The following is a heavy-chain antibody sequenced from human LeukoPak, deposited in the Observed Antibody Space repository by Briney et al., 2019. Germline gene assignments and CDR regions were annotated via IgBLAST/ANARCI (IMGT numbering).Heavy chain of an antibody. Sequence: GSLRLSCAASGNYWMHWVRQAPGKGLVWVSHINSDGSRTSYADSVKGRFTISKDNAKNTVYLQMNSLRPEDTAMYYCARVRGGRSWYYYGMDVWGRGTTVTVSS. CDR2: INSDGSRT. D-gene: IGHD3-16*01. CDR3: ARVRGGRSWYYYGMDV. J-gene: IGHJ6*02. CDR1: GNYW. V-gene: IGHV3-74*01.